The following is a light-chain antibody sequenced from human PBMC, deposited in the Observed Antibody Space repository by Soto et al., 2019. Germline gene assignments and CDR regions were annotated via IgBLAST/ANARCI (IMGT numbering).Light chain of an antibody. V-gene: IGKV1-5*03. J-gene: IGKJ3*01. CDR1: QSIGNW. CDR3: QQYNSYSPFT. Sequence: DIQMTQSPPTLSASVGDRVTVTCRASQSIGNWLAWYQQKPGKAPKLLIYRASTLESGVPLRFSGSGSGTEFALSISSLQPEDFATYYCQQYNSYSPFTFGPVNKVDIK. CDR2: RAS.